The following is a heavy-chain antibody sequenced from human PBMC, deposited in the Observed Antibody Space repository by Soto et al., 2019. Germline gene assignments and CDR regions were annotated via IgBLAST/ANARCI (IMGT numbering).Heavy chain of an antibody. CDR2: IDPSDSYT. CDR3: ARQAVSVSNAFDI. D-gene: IGHD2-15*01. CDR1: GYSLTSYW. V-gene: IGHV5-10-1*01. J-gene: IGHJ3*02. Sequence: GESLKRSGKGSGYSLTSYWISWVRQMPGKGLEWMGRIDPSDSYTNYSPSFQGHVTISADKSISTAYLQWSSLKASDTAMYYCARQAVSVSNAFDIWGQGTMVTVSS.